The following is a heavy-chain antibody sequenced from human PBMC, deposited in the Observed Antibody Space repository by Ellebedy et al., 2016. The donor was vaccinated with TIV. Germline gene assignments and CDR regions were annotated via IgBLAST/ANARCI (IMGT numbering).Heavy chain of an antibody. Sequence: ASVKVSXKVSGYTLTELSMHWVRQAPGKGLEWMGGFDPEDGETIYAQKFQGRVTMTADESTSTAYMELSSLRSEDTAVYYCARERGDFWSGYSFNYWGQGTLVTVSS. J-gene: IGHJ4*02. CDR1: GYTLTELS. CDR3: ARERGDFWSGYSFNY. D-gene: IGHD3-3*01. V-gene: IGHV1-24*01. CDR2: FDPEDGET.